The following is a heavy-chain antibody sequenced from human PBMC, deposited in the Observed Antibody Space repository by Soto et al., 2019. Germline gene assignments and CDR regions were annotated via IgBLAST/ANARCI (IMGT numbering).Heavy chain of an antibody. D-gene: IGHD2-2*01. V-gene: IGHV4-30-4*01. Sequence: SETLSLTCTVSGGSISSGDYYWSWIRQPPGKGLEWIGYISYSGSTYYNPSLKSRVTISVDTSKNQFSLKLSSVTAADTAVYYCAGAEGKYQLPSDYWGQGTLVTVSS. CDR3: AGAEGKYQLPSDY. J-gene: IGHJ4*02. CDR2: ISYSGST. CDR1: GGSISSGDYY.